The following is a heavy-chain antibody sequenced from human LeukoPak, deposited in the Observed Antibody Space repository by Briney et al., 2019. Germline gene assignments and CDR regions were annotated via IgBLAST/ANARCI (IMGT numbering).Heavy chain of an antibody. CDR2: IKQDGSEK. Sequence: GGSLRLSCAASGFTFSSYWMSWVRQAPGKGLEWVANIKQDGSEKYYVDSVKGRFTISRDNAKNSLYLQMNSLRAEDTAVYYCARDCSGGSCYDHAFDIWGQGTMVTVSS. D-gene: IGHD2-15*01. V-gene: IGHV3-7*01. CDR3: ARDCSGGSCYDHAFDI. CDR1: GFTFSSYW. J-gene: IGHJ3*02.